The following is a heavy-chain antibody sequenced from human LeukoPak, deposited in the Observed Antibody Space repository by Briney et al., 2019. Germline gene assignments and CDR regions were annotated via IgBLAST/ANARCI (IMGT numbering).Heavy chain of an antibody. CDR1: GFTFNSYS. CDR3: ARHSTVTGPY. J-gene: IGHJ4*02. D-gene: IGHD4-17*01. CDR2: ISSGSSDI. V-gene: IGHV3-21*01. Sequence: GGSLRLSCVASGFTFNSYSMTWVRQAPGKGLEWVSSISSGSSDIYYADSVKGRFTISRDNAKNSLYLQMNSLRAEDTAVYYCARHSTVTGPYWGQGTLVTVSS.